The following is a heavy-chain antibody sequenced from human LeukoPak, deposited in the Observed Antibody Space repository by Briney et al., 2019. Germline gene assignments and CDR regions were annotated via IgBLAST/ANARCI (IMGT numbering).Heavy chain of an antibody. J-gene: IGHJ4*02. D-gene: IGHD2-21*02. Sequence: SETLSLPCTVSGCSISSTYDHWDWIRQPPGNGLEWLGSIRYSGTTYYNPSLKGRVTIFVDTSNNQFSLRLRSVTAADTAVYYCARRLHYFDYWGQGSLVTVSS. CDR2: IRYSGTT. V-gene: IGHV4-39*01. CDR3: ARRLHYFDY. CDR1: GCSISSTYDH.